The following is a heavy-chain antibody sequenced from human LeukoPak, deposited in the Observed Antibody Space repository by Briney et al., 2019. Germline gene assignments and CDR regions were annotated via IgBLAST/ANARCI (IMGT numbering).Heavy chain of an antibody. CDR1: GGSISSGDYY. D-gene: IGHD1-26*01. V-gene: IGHV4-30-4*01. Sequence: PSQTLSLTCTVSGGSISSGDYYWRWIRQPPGTGLEWIGYIYYSGSTYYNPSLKSRVTISVDTSKNQFSLKLSSVTAADTAVYYCARVKGPSIVGATTYYYYGMDVWGQGTTVTVSS. CDR3: ARVKGPSIVGATTYYYYGMDV. J-gene: IGHJ6*02. CDR2: IYYSGST.